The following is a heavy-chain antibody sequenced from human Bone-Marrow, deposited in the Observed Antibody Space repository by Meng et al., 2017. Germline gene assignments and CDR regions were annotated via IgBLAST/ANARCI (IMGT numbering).Heavy chain of an antibody. CDR2: INHSGST. V-gene: IGHV4-34*01. CDR1: GGSFSAYD. J-gene: IGHJ4*02. D-gene: IGHD2-21*01. CDR3: RLAYCMGDCVDY. Sequence: QGQGQQGGGGRGKPAETRAHTCAFYGGSFSAYDWSWIRQPPGKGLEWLGQINHSGSTNDNPSLKSRVTISIDTSRNQLSLKLSSVTAADTAVYYCRLAYCMGDCVDYRGQGTLVTVSS.